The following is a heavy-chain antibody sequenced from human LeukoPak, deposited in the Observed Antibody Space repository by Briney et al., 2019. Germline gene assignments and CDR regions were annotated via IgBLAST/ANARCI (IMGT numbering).Heavy chain of an antibody. J-gene: IGHJ4*02. V-gene: IGHV3-48*03. Sequence: GGSLRLSCAASGFTFSSYAMRWVRQAPGKGLEWVSYISSSGSTMYYADSVKGRFTISRDNAKNSLYLQMNSLRAEDTAVYYCARDNYDSSGYYFDWGQGTLVTVSS. CDR2: ISSSGSTM. CDR3: ARDNYDSSGYYFD. CDR1: GFTFSSYA. D-gene: IGHD3-22*01.